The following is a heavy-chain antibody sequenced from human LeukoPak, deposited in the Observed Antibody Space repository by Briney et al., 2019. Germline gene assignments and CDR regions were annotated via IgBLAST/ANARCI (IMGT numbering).Heavy chain of an antibody. CDR1: GYTFTASY. Sequence: GASVKVSCKTSGYTFTASYMHWVRQAPGQGLEWMGWINPNSGETNYAPKFQGRVTMTRDTSISTAYMEVTRLTSDDTAMYYCATVLGSRVDPWGQGTLVTVSS. J-gene: IGHJ5*02. CDR2: INPNSGET. V-gene: IGHV1-2*02. CDR3: ATVLGSRVDP.